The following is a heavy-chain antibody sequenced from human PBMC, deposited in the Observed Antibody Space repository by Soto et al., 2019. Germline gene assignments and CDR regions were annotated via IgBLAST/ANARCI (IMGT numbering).Heavy chain of an antibody. Sequence: PGGSLRLSCAASGFNVSGNGMFWVRQAPGEGLEWVAIISYDGSHKYYGDSVKGRFTIARDNSKGALYLLLDSLRPDDSALYYCAKDPEGGNDYFDHWGQGTQVTVSS. CDR1: GFNVSGNG. CDR2: ISYDGSHK. J-gene: IGHJ4*02. CDR3: AKDPEGGNDYFDH. D-gene: IGHD2-15*01. V-gene: IGHV3-30*18.